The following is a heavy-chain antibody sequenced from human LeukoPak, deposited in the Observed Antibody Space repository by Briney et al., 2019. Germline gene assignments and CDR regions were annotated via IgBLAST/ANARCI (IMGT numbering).Heavy chain of an antibody. CDR1: GGSISSYY. CDR3: ARQRPYYYGSGSYYHDY. Sequence: SETLSLTCTVSGGSISSYYWSWIRQPPGKGLEWIGYIYYSGSTNYNPSLKSRVTISVDTSKNHFSLKLSPVTAADTAVYYCARQRPYYYGSGSYYHDYWGQGTLVTVSS. CDR2: IYYSGST. J-gene: IGHJ4*02. D-gene: IGHD3-10*01. V-gene: IGHV4-59*08.